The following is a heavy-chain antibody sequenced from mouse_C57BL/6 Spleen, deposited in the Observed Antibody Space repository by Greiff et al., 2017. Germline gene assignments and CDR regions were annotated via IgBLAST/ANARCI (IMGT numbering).Heavy chain of an antibody. CDR3: ARRGTLYYAMDY. Sequence: QVQLQQPGAELVMPGASVKLSCKASGYTFTSYWMHWVKQRPGQGLEWIGEIDPSDSYTNYNQKFKGKSTLTVDKSSSTAYMQLSSLTSEDSAVYYCARRGTLYYAMDYWGQGTSVTVSS. CDR1: GYTFTSYW. D-gene: IGHD1-1*01. J-gene: IGHJ4*01. CDR2: IDPSDSYT. V-gene: IGHV1-69*01.